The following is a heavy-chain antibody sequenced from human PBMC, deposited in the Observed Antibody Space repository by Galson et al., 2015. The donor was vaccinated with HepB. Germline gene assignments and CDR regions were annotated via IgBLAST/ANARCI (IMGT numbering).Heavy chain of an antibody. CDR2: INPSGGST. V-gene: IGHV1-46*01. J-gene: IGHJ4*02. CDR3: ARDEYYYDSCGRVLGY. Sequence: SVKVSCKASGYTFTSYYMHWVRQAPGQGLEWMGIINPSGGSTSYAQKFQGRVTMTRDTSTSTVYMELSSLRSEDTAVYYCARDEYYYDSCGRVLGYWGQGTLVTVSS. CDR1: GYTFTSYY. D-gene: IGHD3-22*01.